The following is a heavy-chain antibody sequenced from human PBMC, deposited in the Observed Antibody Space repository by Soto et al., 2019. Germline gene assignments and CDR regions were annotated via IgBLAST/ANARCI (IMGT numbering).Heavy chain of an antibody. CDR2: IYPGDSDT. CDR1: GYSFTIYW. D-gene: IGHD2-2*01. V-gene: IGHV5-51*01. CDR3: ARGSEGYCSSTSCYYYYGMDV. Sequence: GESLKISCKGSGYSFTIYWIGWVPQMPWKGLEWMGIIYPGDSDTRYSPSFQGQVTISADKSISTAYLQWSSLKASDTAMYYCARGSEGYCSSTSCYYYYGMDVWGKGTTVTVSS. J-gene: IGHJ6*04.